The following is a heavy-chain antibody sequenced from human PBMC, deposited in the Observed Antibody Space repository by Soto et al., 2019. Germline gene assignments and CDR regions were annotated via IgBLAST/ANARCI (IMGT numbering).Heavy chain of an antibody. D-gene: IGHD3-10*02. CDR1: GGTFSDYA. V-gene: IGHV1-69*01. Sequence: QVQLVQSGAEVKKPGSSVKVSCTASGGTFSDYAFSWVRQAPGQGLEWMGGIIPMFSSSSFAQKFQGRLTITAHDSTSTAYMSLSSLGSADTAMYYCAKDIGFQQHLFVFDLWGPGTLVTVSS. CDR3: AKDIGFQQHLFVFDL. J-gene: IGHJ4*02. CDR2: IIPMFSSS.